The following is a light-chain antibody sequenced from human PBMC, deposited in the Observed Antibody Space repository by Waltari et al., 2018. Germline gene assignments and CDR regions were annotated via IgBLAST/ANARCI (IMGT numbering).Light chain of an antibody. CDR3: SSYTSSATLV. V-gene: IGLV2-14*01. CDR1: SSDVGGYDY. J-gene: IGLJ3*02. CDR2: DVT. Sequence: QSALTQPASVSGSPGQSITISCTGTSSDVGGYDYVSWYQQHPDKAPKLIIYDVTNRPSGVSNRVSGSKSGNTASLTISGLQAEDETYYYCSSYTSSATLVFGGGTKLTVL.